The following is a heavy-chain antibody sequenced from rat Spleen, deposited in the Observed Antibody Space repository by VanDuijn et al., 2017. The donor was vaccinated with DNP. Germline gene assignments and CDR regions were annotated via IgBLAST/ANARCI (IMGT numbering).Heavy chain of an antibody. CDR1: GFTFNNYW. Sequence: EVQLVESGGDLVQPGRSLKVSCVVSGFTFNNYWMTWIRQVPGKGLEWVASIPAGGEYTYSPDSVKGRFTISRDDAINTLYLQMNSLRSEDTATYYCARDLGVDYWGQGVMVTVAS. V-gene: IGHV5-31*01. CDR3: ARDLGVDY. J-gene: IGHJ2*01. CDR2: IPAGGEYT. D-gene: IGHD5-1*01.